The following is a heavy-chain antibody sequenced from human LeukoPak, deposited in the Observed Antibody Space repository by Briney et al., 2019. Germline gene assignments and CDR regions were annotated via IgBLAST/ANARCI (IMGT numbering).Heavy chain of an antibody. Sequence: GGSLRLSCAASGFTFSSYAMHWVRQAPGKGLEWVAVISYDGSNKYYADSVKGRFTISRDNSKNTLYLQKNSLRAEDTAVYYCASPFGESAQFDYWGQGTLVTVSS. D-gene: IGHD3-10*01. CDR3: ASPFGESAQFDY. V-gene: IGHV3-30-3*01. CDR2: ISYDGSNK. CDR1: GFTFSSYA. J-gene: IGHJ4*02.